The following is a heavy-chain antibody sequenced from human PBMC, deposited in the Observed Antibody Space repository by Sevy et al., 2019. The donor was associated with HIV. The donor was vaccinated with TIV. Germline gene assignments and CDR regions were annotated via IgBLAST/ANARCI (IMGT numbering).Heavy chain of an antibody. V-gene: IGHV4-34*01. Sequence: SETLSLTCAVYGGSFSGYYWSWIRQPPGQGLEWIGEITHSGNTNYNPSLKSRVTISIDTTKNQFSLKLSSVTAADTAVLYCAGGRYRDYLWGSDRPTYFDSWGQGALVTVSS. D-gene: IGHD3-16*02. CDR3: AGGRYRDYLWGSDRPTYFDS. CDR1: GGSFSGYY. J-gene: IGHJ4*02. CDR2: ITHSGNT.